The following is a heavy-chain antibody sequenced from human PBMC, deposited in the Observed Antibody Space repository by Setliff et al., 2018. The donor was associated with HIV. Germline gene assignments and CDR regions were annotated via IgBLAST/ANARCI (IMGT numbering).Heavy chain of an antibody. CDR2: INGDGSST. D-gene: IGHD2-15*01. V-gene: IGHV3-74*01. Sequence: PGGSLRLSCAASGFTFSNNWMHWVRQAPGKGLVWVSRINGDGSSTLYADSVKGRFTISRDNAKNSVYLQMNSLRDEDTAVYYCARDDPPGGNDYWGQGTLVTVSS. J-gene: IGHJ4*02. CDR1: GFTFSNNW. CDR3: ARDDPPGGNDY.